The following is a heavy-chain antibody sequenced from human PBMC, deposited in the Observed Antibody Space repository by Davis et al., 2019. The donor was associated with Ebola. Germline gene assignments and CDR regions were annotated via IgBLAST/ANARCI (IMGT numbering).Heavy chain of an antibody. CDR3: ARHRAAGYSSGWHPPFDY. D-gene: IGHD6-19*01. CDR1: GGSISSGGYY. J-gene: IGHJ4*02. Sequence: MPSETLSLTCTVSGGSISSGGYYWSWIRQHPGKGLEWIGYIYYSGSTYYNPSLKSRVTISVDTSKNQFSLKLSSVTAADTAVYYCARHRAAGYSSGWHPPFDYWGQGTLVTVSS. V-gene: IGHV4-31*03. CDR2: IYYSGST.